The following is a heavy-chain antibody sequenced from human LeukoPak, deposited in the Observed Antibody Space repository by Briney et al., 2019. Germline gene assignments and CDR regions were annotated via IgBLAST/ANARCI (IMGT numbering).Heavy chain of an antibody. CDR1: GYTFTSYG. CDR2: ISAYNGNT. V-gene: IGHV1-18*01. D-gene: IGHD3-22*01. Sequence: ASVKVSCKASGYTFTSYGISWVRQAPGQGLEWMGWISAYNGNTNYAQKLQGRVTMTTDTSTSTAYMELRSLRSDDTAVYYCARDFHYDSSGYYRFWGQGTLVTVSS. CDR3: ARDFHYDSSGYYRF. J-gene: IGHJ4*02.